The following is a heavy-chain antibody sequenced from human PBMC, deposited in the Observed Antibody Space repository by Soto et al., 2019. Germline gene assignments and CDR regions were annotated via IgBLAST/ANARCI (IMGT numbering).Heavy chain of an antibody. Sequence: SETLSLTCAVYGGSFSGYYWSWIRQPPGKGLEWIGETNHSGSTNYNPSIKSRVTISVDTSKNQFSLKLSSVTAADTAVYYCARGVRGDYVASSLLLFNYWGQGTPVTVSS. V-gene: IGHV4-34*01. J-gene: IGHJ4*02. CDR2: TNHSGST. CDR1: GGSFSGYY. CDR3: ARGVRGDYVASSLLLFNY. D-gene: IGHD2-21*02.